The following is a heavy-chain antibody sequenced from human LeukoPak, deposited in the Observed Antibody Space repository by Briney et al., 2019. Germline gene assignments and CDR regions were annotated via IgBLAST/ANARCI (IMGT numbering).Heavy chain of an antibody. CDR2: ISSSSSYI. J-gene: IGHJ4*02. V-gene: IGHV3-21*01. D-gene: IGHD1-26*01. CDR1: GFTFSSYS. Sequence: PGGSLRLSCAASGFTFSSYSMNWVRQAPWKGLEWVSSISSSSSYIYYADSVKGRFTIYRDNAKNSLYLQMNSLRAEDTAVYYCARWGEMASGSYLNYWGQGTLVTVSS. CDR3: ARWGEMASGSYLNY.